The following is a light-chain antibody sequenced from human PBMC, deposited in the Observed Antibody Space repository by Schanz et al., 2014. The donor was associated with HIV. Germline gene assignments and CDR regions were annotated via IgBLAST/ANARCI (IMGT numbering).Light chain of an antibody. CDR3: LHYNDFTST. CDR1: QSVSSSY. CDR2: ATS. V-gene: IGKV3-20*01. J-gene: IGKJ2*01. Sequence: EIVLTQSPGTLSLSPGERATLSCRASQSVSSSYLAWYQQKPGQAPRLLIYATSSRAAGIPDRFSGSGFGTDFTLTISRLEPEDFATYFCLHYNDFTSTFGQGTKLEIK.